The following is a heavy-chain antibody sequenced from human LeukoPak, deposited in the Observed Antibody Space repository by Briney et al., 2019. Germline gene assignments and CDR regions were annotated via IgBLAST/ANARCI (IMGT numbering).Heavy chain of an antibody. CDR2: IHRGGNT. CDR1: GFTFSSYA. J-gene: IGHJ4*02. CDR3: ARVGGYCSSTSCYGHYFDY. V-gene: IGHV3-66*01. Sequence: GGSLRLSCAASGFTFSSYAMSWVRQAPGKGLEWLSVIHRGGNTYYADSVKGRFTISRDSSKNTVFLQMDSLRAEDTAVYYCARVGGYCSSTSCYGHYFDYWGQGTLVTVSS. D-gene: IGHD2-2*01.